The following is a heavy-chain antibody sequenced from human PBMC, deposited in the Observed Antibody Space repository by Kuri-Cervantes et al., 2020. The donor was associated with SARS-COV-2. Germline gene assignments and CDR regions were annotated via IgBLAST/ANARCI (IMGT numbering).Heavy chain of an antibody. CDR3: AKHRIMSHTSSSDY. V-gene: IGHV3-7*05. CDR2: IKQDGSEK. J-gene: IGHJ4*02. Sequence: GGSLRLSCAASGFTFSSYWMSWVRQAPGKGQEWVANIKQDGSEKYYVDSVKGRFTISRDNAKNSLYLQMNSLRAEDTAVYYCAKHRIMSHTSSSDYWGQGNLVNVSS. D-gene: IGHD3-16*01. CDR1: GFTFSSYW.